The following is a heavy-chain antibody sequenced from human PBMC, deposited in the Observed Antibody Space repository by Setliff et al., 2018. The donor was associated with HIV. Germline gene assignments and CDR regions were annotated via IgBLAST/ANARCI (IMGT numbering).Heavy chain of an antibody. CDR2: IYHSGST. V-gene: IGHV4-38-2*02. Sequence: PSETLSLTCAVSGYSISSGYYWGWIRQPPGKGLEWIGSIYHSGSTYYNPSLKSRVTISVDTSKNQFSPKLSPVTAADTAVYYCAREVVVGATGGMDVWGQGTTVTVSS. CDR3: AREVVVGATGGMDV. D-gene: IGHD1-26*01. CDR1: GYSISSGYY. J-gene: IGHJ6*02.